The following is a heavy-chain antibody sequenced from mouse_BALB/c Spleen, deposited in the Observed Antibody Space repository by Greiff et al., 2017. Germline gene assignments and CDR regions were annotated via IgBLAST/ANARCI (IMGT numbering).Heavy chain of an antibody. CDR1: GFTFNTYA. CDR3: VRGSYGNYAMDY. D-gene: IGHD2-1*01. V-gene: IGHV10-3*03. J-gene: IGHJ4*01. CDR2: IRSKSNNYAT. Sequence: EVKVVESGGGLVQPKGSLKLSCAASGFTFNTYAMHWVCQAPGKGLEWVARIRSKSNNYATYYADSVKDRFTISRDDSQSMLYLQMNNLKTEDTAMYYCVRGSYGNYAMDYWGQGTSVTVSS.